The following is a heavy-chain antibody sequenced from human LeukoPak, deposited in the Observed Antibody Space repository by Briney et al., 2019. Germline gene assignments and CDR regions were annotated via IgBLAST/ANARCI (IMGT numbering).Heavy chain of an antibody. CDR1: GGSFSGYY. D-gene: IGHD6-13*01. CDR3: ARKGRSSLYESDWYFDL. J-gene: IGHJ2*01. V-gene: IGHV4-34*01. CDR2: IYYSGST. Sequence: PSETLSLTCAVYGGSFSGYYWSWIRQPPGKGLEWIGSIYYSGSTYYNPSLKSRVTISVDTSKNQFSLKLSSVTAADTAVYYCARKGRSSLYESDWYFDLWGRGTLVTVSS.